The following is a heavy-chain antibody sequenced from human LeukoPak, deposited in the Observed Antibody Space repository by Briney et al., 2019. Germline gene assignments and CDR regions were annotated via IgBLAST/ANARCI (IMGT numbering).Heavy chain of an antibody. Sequence: GGSLRLSCAASGFIFSDYYMSWIRQAPGKGLEWVSYISSSGGTTYYADSLKGRFSISRDNAKNSLYLQMNSLRVEDTAVYYCARDKYRQPDYYYYMDVWGEGTSVTVSS. V-gene: IGHV3-11*01. CDR1: GFIFSDYY. D-gene: IGHD1-14*01. CDR3: ARDKYRQPDYYYYMDV. J-gene: IGHJ6*03. CDR2: ISSSGGTT.